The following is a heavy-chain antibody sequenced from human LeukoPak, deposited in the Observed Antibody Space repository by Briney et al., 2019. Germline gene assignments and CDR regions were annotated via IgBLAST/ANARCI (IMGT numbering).Heavy chain of an antibody. Sequence: GGSLRLSCAASGFTFTDHYMTWIRQTPGKGLEWLSYIDNSGSATYYVDSVKGRFIISRDTSEHTLYLQMNSLRAEDTAVYYCAREGPISGTNPFDVWGQGTMVTVSS. D-gene: IGHD1-20*01. CDR1: GFTFTDHY. J-gene: IGHJ3*01. CDR3: AREGPISGTNPFDV. CDR2: IDNSGSAT. V-gene: IGHV3-11*04.